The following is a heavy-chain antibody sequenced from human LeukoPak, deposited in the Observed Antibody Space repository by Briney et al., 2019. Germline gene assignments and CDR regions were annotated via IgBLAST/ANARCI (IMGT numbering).Heavy chain of an antibody. CDR2: ISYDGNNK. D-gene: IGHD5-24*01. CDR1: GFTFSSYA. Sequence: PGGSLRLSCAASGFTFSSYAMHWVRQAPGKGLEWVAVISYDGNNKYYADSVKGRFTISRDNSKNMLYLQMNSLRAEDTAVYYCARDQAWLQYLSAFDLWGQGTMVTVSS. V-gene: IGHV3-30*04. J-gene: IGHJ3*01. CDR3: ARDQAWLQYLSAFDL.